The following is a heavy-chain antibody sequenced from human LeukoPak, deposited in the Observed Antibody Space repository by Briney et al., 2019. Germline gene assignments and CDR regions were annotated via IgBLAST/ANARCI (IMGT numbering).Heavy chain of an antibody. J-gene: IGHJ5*02. CDR2: IYDSGST. CDR1: DGSISSHD. D-gene: IGHD3-3*01. Sequence: RSDTLTLAYTVPDGSISSHDWSGIRGRPGKVQKKIGYIYDSGSTNYNPSLKSRVTISVDTSKNQFSLKLSSVTAADTAVYYCARDETWSGYIWFDPWGQGTLVTVSS. CDR3: ARDETWSGYIWFDP. V-gene: IGHV4-59*11.